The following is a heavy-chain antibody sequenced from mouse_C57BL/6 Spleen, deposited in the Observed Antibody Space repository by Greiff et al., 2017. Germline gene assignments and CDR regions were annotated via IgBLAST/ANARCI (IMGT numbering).Heavy chain of an antibody. J-gene: IGHJ2*01. Sequence: VQLQQPGAELVKPGASVNLSCKASGYTFTSYWMHWVKQRPGRGLEWIGRIDPNSGGTKYNEKFKSKATLTVDKPSSTAYMQLSSLTSEDSAVYYCARELLRSPYYFDYWGQGTTLTVSS. D-gene: IGHD1-1*01. CDR3: ARELLRSPYYFDY. V-gene: IGHV1-72*01. CDR1: GYTFTSYW. CDR2: IDPNSGGT.